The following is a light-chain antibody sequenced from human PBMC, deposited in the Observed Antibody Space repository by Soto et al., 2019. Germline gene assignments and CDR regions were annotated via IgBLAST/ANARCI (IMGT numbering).Light chain of an antibody. CDR1: QSLYSN. J-gene: IGKJ4*01. Sequence: EIVMTQSPATLSVSPGEKATLSCGASQSLYSNLAWYQQIPGQAPRLLIYHASTRATGISARFSGSGSGTEFTLTISSLQSEDFAVYYCQQYNNWPLTFGGGTKVEIK. CDR3: QQYNNWPLT. V-gene: IGKV3-15*01. CDR2: HAS.